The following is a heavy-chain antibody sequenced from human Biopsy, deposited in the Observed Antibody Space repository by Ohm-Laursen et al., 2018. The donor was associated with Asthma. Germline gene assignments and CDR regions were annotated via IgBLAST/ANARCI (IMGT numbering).Heavy chain of an antibody. Sequence: SVKVSCKASGYTFIGCHIQWMRQAPGQGLEWMGRINPNSGGTNYAQKFQGRVTMTRDTSISTAYMEVSRLRSDDTAVYYCARGQKSAGDRWFDPWGQGTLVTVSS. J-gene: IGHJ5*02. D-gene: IGHD6-13*01. CDR1: GYTFIGCH. V-gene: IGHV1-2*06. CDR2: INPNSGGT. CDR3: ARGQKSAGDRWFDP.